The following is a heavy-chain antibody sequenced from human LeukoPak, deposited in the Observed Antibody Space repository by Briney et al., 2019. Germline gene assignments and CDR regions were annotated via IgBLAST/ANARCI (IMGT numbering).Heavy chain of an antibody. CDR1: GFTFSSYA. Sequence: GGSLRLSCAASGFTFSSYAMSWVRQAPGKGLEWVSAISGSGGSTYYADSVKGRFTISRDNSKNTLYLQMNSLRAEDTAVYYCAKDEYYDSSGYLHFDYWGQGTLVTVSS. D-gene: IGHD3-22*01. CDR3: AKDEYYDSSGYLHFDY. V-gene: IGHV3-23*01. J-gene: IGHJ4*02. CDR2: ISGSGGST.